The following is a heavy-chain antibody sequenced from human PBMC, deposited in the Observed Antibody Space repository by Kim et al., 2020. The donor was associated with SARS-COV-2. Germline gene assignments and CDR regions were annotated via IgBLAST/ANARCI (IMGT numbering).Heavy chain of an antibody. V-gene: IGHV4-31*03. D-gene: IGHD4-17*01. Sequence: SETLSLTCTVSGGSISSGGYYWSWIRQHPGKGLEWIGYIYYSGSTYYNPSLKSRVTISVDTSKNQFSLKLSSVTAADTAVYYCARAGLTTHYYGMDVWGQGTTVTVSS. CDR1: GGSISSGGYY. CDR2: IYYSGST. CDR3: ARAGLTTHYYGMDV. J-gene: IGHJ6*02.